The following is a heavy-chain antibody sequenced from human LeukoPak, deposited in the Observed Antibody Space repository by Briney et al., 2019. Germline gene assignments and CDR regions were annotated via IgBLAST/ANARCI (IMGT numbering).Heavy chain of an antibody. Sequence: TSVKVSCKASGFTFSSSAMQWVRQARGQRLEWVGWIVAGCGHTNYAQSFQERVTITRDMSTSTAYMELSSLRSEDTAVYYCAAAPKGYCSSNSCRGDYIDYWGQGTLVTVAS. CDR3: AAAPKGYCSSNSCRGDYIDY. J-gene: IGHJ4*02. V-gene: IGHV1-58*02. CDR2: IVAGCGHT. D-gene: IGHD2-2*01. CDR1: GFTFSSSA.